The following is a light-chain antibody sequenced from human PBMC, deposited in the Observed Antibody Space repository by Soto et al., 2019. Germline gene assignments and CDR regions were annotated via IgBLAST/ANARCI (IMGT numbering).Light chain of an antibody. V-gene: IGKV3-15*01. CDR2: DAS. J-gene: IGKJ1*01. CDR3: QQYNNWPPAT. Sequence: EIVMTQSPATLSVSPGERATLSCRASQTITNNLAWYQQKPGQAPRLLIYDASTRATGVPARFSGSGSGTEFTLTISSLQSEDFALYYGQQYNNWPPATFGQGTKVEIK. CDR1: QTITNN.